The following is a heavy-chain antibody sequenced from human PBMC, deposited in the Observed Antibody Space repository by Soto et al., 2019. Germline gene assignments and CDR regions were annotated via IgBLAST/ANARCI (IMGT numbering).Heavy chain of an antibody. V-gene: IGHV3-23*01. Sequence: GGSLRLSCAASEFTFSTYAMTWVRQAPGRGLQWVATISDSGDITYYADSVKGRFTISRDNSRNTLYLQMNNLRAEDTAVYYCARDLYGSGSYYNVYYYYGMDVWGQGTTVTVSS. J-gene: IGHJ6*02. CDR1: EFTFSTYA. CDR2: ISDSGDIT. CDR3: ARDLYGSGSYYNVYYYYGMDV. D-gene: IGHD3-10*01.